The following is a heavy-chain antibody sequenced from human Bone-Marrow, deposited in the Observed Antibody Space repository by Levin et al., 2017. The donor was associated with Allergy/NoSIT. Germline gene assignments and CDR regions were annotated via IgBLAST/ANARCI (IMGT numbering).Heavy chain of an antibody. V-gene: IGHV4-39*01. Sequence: SETLSLTCSVSGDSITRRGYYWGWIRQPPGKGLEWIGNIFYEGNTYYNPSLKSRVTISVDTSKKQFSLRLSSVTATDTAVYYCARQAAGDHTGDAFDTWGHGTMVTVSS. J-gene: IGHJ3*02. CDR1: GDSITRRGYY. CDR3: ARQAAGDHTGDAFDT. CDR2: IFYEGNT. D-gene: IGHD1-14*01.